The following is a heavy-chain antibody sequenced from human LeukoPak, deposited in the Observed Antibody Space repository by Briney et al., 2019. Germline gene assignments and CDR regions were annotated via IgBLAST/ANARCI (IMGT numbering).Heavy chain of an antibody. CDR1: GGSIRSSY. V-gene: IGHV4-59*01. CDR2: IHYTEGG. J-gene: IGHJ3*02. Sequence: SETLSLTCTVSGGSIRSSYWSWIRQPRGKGLEWIGYIHYTEGGNYNPSLKSRVTISLDTSRNQFSLKLTSVTAADTAVYYCARDYYDSGGFHRTFDIWGQGTMVTVSS. CDR3: ARDYYDSGGFHRTFDI. D-gene: IGHD3-22*01.